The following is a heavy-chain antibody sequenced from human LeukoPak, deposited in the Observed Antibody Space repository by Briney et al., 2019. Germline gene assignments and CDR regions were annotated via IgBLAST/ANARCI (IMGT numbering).Heavy chain of an antibody. J-gene: IGHJ5*02. CDR3: ARAPRGDVVVPEASSFDP. CDR2: INPSGGST. D-gene: IGHD2-2*01. V-gene: IGHV1-46*01. Sequence: ASVKVSCKASGYTFTSYYMHWVRQAPGQGLEWMGIINPSGGSTSYAQKFQGRVTMTRDTSTSTVYMELSSLRSDDTAVYYCARAPRGDVVVPEASSFDPWGQGTLVTVSS. CDR1: GYTFTSYY.